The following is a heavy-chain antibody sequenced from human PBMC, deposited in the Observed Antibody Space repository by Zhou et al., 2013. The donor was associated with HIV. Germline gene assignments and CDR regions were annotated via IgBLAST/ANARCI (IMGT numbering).Heavy chain of an antibody. D-gene: IGHD2-2*01. CDR2: ISAHNGDS. Sequence: QVQLVQSGAEVKKPGSSVKVSCKGFVPHGISWVRQAPAKGLEWMGWISAHNGDSNYAQRFQGRITMTTDTSTNTAYMDLTSLTSDDTAVYYCARACRSSTSCYLWDDYWGQGTLVTVSS. CDR1: VPHG. J-gene: IGHJ4*02. V-gene: IGHV1-18*01. CDR3: ARACRSSTSCYLWDDY.